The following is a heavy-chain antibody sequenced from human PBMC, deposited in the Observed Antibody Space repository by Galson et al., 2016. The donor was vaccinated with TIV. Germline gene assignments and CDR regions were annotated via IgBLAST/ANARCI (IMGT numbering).Heavy chain of an antibody. V-gene: IGHV3-30-3*01. D-gene: IGHD1-1*01. J-gene: IGHJ4*02. CDR2: ISHDGNNK. Sequence: SLRLSCAASGFTFDSYTFHWVRQTPGKGLEWVAIISHDGNNKDFADSVQGRFTISGDSSKSTVFLQMNSLRLEDTAVYYCTRDGRGNWKYVDYFDYWGQGTLVTVSS. CDR3: TRDGRGNWKYVDYFDY. CDR1: GFTFDSYT.